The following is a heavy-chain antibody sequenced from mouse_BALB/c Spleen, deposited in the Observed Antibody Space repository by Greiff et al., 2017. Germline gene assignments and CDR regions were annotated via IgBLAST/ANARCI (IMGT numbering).Heavy chain of an antibody. CDR3: ARQSTMITTGAMDY. CDR2: IDPFNGGT. J-gene: IGHJ4*01. Sequence: EVQLQQSGPELMKPGASVKISCKASGYSFTSYYMHWVKQSHGKSLEWIGYIDPFNGGTSYNQKFKGKATLTVDKSSSTAYMHLSSLTSEDSAVYYCARQSTMITTGAMDYWGQGTSVTVSS. CDR1: GYSFTSYY. V-gene: IGHV1S135*01. D-gene: IGHD2-4*01.